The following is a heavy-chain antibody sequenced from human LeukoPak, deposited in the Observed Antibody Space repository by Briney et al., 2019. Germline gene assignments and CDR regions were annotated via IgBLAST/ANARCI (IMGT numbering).Heavy chain of an antibody. CDR1: GGSFNDYY. V-gene: IGHV4-34*01. Sequence: KPSETLSLTCAVYGGSFNDYYWGWIRQPPGKGLEWIGEINHSGSTYYNPSLKSRVTISLDTSKNQFSLQLNSVTAADTAVYYCARGSAPEHSSGPYDYWGQGTLVTVSS. CDR3: ARGSAPEHSSGPYDY. CDR2: INHSGST. D-gene: IGHD6-19*01. J-gene: IGHJ4*02.